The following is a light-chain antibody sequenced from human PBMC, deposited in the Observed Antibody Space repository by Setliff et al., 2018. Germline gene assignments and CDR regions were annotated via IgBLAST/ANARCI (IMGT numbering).Light chain of an antibody. CDR3: SSYTSSNTYV. CDR1: SSDVGNYNR. Sequence: QSALTQPPSVSGSRGQSVTISCTGTSSDVGNYNRVSWYQQPPGTAPKLMIYDVTNRPSGVPDRFSGSKSGNTASLTISGLQAEDEADYYCSSYTSSNTYVFGSGTKV. J-gene: IGLJ1*01. V-gene: IGLV2-18*02. CDR2: DVT.